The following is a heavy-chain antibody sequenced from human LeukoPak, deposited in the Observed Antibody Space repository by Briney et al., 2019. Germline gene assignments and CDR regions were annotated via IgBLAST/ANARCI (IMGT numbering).Heavy chain of an antibody. D-gene: IGHD4-23*01. CDR2: IYYSGST. V-gene: IGHV4-59*01. CDR1: GGSTSSYY. J-gene: IGHJ4*02. CDR3: ARVGTTVVDY. Sequence: ASETLSLTCTVSGGSTSSYYWSWIRQPPGKGLEWIGYIYYSGSTNYNPSLKSRVTISVDTSKNQFSLKLSSVTAADTAVYYCARVGTTVVDYWGQGTLVTVSS.